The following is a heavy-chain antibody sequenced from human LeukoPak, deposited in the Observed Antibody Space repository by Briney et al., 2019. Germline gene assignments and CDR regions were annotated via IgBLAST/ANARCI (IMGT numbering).Heavy chain of an antibody. V-gene: IGHV4-59*12. CDR2: ISDIGST. Sequence: SETLSLTCTVSGGSISSYYWSWIRQPPGKGLEWIAYISDIGSTNYNPSLKSRVTISVDTSKNQFSLKLSSVTAADTAVYYCASRAVAGTLVYWGQGTLVTVSS. J-gene: IGHJ4*02. D-gene: IGHD6-19*01. CDR3: ASRAVAGTLVY. CDR1: GGSISSYY.